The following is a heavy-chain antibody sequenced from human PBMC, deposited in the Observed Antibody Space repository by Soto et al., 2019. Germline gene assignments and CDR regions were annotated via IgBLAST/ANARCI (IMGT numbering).Heavy chain of an antibody. D-gene: IGHD3-10*01. V-gene: IGHV1-18*01. Sequence: ASVKVSCKPSGYTFSSIGISWVRQAPVQGLEWMGGISPHKGDTYYAQRLQGRVTMTTDTSTSTAYMELRSLRSDDPAVYFCARDLDGSGSYYTNYWGQGTLVTVSS. J-gene: IGHJ4*02. CDR2: ISPHKGDT. CDR3: ARDLDGSGSYYTNY. CDR1: GYTFSSIG.